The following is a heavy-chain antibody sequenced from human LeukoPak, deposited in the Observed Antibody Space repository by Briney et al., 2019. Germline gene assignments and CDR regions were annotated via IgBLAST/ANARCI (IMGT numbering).Heavy chain of an antibody. CDR3: ARNAFDI. CDR2: INQGGSAK. V-gene: IGHV3-7*01. J-gene: IGHJ3*02. Sequence: GGSLRLSCAASGFTFSTYWMSWVRQAPGRGLEWVANINQGGSAKFYGDSVKGRFTISRDNAKKSLYLQMNSLSAEDTAVYYCARNAFDIWGQGTMVTVSS. CDR1: GFTFSTYW.